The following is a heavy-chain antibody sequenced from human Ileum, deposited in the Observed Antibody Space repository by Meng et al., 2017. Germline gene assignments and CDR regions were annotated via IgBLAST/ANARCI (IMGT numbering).Heavy chain of an antibody. CDR2: INHSGST. V-gene: IGHV4-34*01. CDR3: ARGGPWFDP. J-gene: IGHJ5*02. Sequence: HGLLQPWGAGLLKPSETVSLPWAVYGGFFSGYYWSWIRQPPGKRLEWIGEINHSGSTNYNPSLKSRVTLSVDTSKNQFSLKLSSVTAADTAVYYCARGGPWFDPWGQGTLVTVSS. CDR1: GGFFSGYY.